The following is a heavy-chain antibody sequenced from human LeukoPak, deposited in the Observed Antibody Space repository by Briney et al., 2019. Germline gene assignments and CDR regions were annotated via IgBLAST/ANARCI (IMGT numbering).Heavy chain of an antibody. V-gene: IGHV3-7*01. Sequence: GGSLRLSCVASGFTFRHYDMSWVRQAPGKGLEWVANIKQDGSEKYYVDSVKGRFTISRDNAKNSLYLQMNSLRAEDTAVYFCARGASSWYSTSPNFDYWGQGTLVTVSS. J-gene: IGHJ4*02. CDR1: GFTFRHYD. CDR3: ARGASSWYSTSPNFDY. CDR2: IKQDGSEK. D-gene: IGHD6-13*01.